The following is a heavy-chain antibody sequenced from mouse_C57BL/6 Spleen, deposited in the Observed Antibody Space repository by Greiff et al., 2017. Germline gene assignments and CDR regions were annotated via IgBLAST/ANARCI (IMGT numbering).Heavy chain of an antibody. J-gene: IGHJ1*03. CDR2: INPSTGGT. D-gene: IGHD2-4*01. CDR3: ARGGYDYDSWYFDV. Sequence: VQLQQSGPELVKPGASVKISCKASGYSFTGYYMNWVKQSPEKSLEWIGEINPSTGGTTYNQKFKAKATLTVDKSSSTAYMQLKSLTSEDSAVYYCARGGYDYDSWYFDVWGTGTTVTVSS. CDR1: GYSFTGYY. V-gene: IGHV1-42*01.